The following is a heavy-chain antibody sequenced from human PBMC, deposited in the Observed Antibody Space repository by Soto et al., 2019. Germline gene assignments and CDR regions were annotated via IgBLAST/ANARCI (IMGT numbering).Heavy chain of an antibody. CDR3: ASSSRGMVVAATVRIRYYYYAMDV. CDR1: DGSFSGYY. Sequence: QVQLQQWGAGMLKPSETLSLTCAVYDGSFSGYYWSWIRQPPGKGLEWIGEINHSGSTNYNPSLKSRLTISVDTSKNQFSLKLSSVTAADTAVYYCASSSRGMVVAATVRIRYYYYAMDVWGQGTTVTVSS. CDR2: INHSGST. V-gene: IGHV4-34*01. J-gene: IGHJ6*02. D-gene: IGHD2-15*01.